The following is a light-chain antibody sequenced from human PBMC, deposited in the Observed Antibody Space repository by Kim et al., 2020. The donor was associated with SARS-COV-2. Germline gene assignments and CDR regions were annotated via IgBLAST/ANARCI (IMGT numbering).Light chain of an antibody. V-gene: IGLV1-40*01. CDR3: QSYDSSLSGLWV. Sequence: TNACTGISSNIGAGYDVHWYQQLPGTAPKLLIYDNTNRPSGVPDRFSGSRSGTSAALAITGLQAEDEADYYCQSYDSSLSGLWVFGGGTQLTVL. CDR2: DNT. CDR1: SSNIGAGYD. J-gene: IGLJ3*02.